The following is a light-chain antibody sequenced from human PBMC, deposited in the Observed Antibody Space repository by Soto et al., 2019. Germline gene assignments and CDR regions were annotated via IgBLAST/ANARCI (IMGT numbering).Light chain of an antibody. CDR1: QSVSIN. CDR3: QQRSNWPPIT. Sequence: EIVMTQSPATLSVSPGVRATLSCRASQSVSINLAWYQQKSGRAPRLLIYDASNRATGIPARFSGSGSGTDFTLTISSLEPEDFAVYYCQQRSNWPPITFGQGTRLEIK. CDR2: DAS. V-gene: IGKV3-11*01. J-gene: IGKJ5*01.